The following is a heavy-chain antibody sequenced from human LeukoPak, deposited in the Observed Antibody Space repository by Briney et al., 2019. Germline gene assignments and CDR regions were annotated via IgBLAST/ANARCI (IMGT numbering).Heavy chain of an antibody. Sequence: GGSLRLSCAGSGFTFSSYGMNWVRQAPGKGLEWVSFISSSSNYIYYVDSVKGRFTISRDNTKNSLYLQMNSLRAEDTAVYYCARDPLVPGFCSGGTCYNWFESWGQGTLVSVSS. J-gene: IGHJ5*01. CDR2: ISSSSNYI. V-gene: IGHV3-21*01. D-gene: IGHD2-15*01. CDR1: GFTFSSYG. CDR3: ARDPLVPGFCSGGTCYNWFES.